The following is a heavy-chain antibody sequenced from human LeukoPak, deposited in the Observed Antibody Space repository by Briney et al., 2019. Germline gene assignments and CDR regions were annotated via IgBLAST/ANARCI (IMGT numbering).Heavy chain of an antibody. J-gene: IGHJ4*02. D-gene: IGHD3-9*01. CDR2: IRGCARRT. Sequence: GVSVRLLCAGSGFMFSSFAMYWLRQARGKGLEWVTAIRGCARRTYYADSVKGRFTISRDNSKNTLYLQMNSLRADDTAIYYCAKTPYYDIVTGYYSGIDSWGQGTLVTVSS. V-gene: IGHV3-23*01. CDR1: GFMFSSFA. CDR3: AKTPYYDIVTGYYSGIDS.